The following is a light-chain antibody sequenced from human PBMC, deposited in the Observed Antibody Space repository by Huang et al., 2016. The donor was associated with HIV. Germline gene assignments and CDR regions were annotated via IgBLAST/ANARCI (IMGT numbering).Light chain of an antibody. V-gene: IGKV4-1*01. J-gene: IGKJ3*01. CDR2: WAS. CDR3: QQYFFSPMT. CDR1: HRPLNSHNRKNY. Sequence: DIVMTRSPDFLAVSLGERATISCKSSHRPLNSHNRKNYLAWYQQNPGQPPNLLIYWASCQESGVPGRFFVSGSGTDFTLTITSLQAEDVAVYFCQQYFFSPMTFGPGTKVDI.